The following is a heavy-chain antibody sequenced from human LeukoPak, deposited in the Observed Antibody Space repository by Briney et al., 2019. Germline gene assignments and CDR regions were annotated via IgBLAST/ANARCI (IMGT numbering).Heavy chain of an antibody. D-gene: IGHD6-13*01. J-gene: IGHJ3*02. CDR3: ARHSAHSSTNDAFDI. V-gene: IGHV4-59*01. Sequence: SETLSLTCTVSGGSISSYYWSWIRQPPGKGLDWIGYIYDSWSTNYNPSLKSRVTISVDTSKNQFSLKLSTGTAADTAVYYCARHSAHSSTNDAFDIWGQGTMVTVSP. CDR1: GGSISSYY. CDR2: IYDSWST.